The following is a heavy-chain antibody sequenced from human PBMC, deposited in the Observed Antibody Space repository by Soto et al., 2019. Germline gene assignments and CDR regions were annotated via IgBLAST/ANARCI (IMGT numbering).Heavy chain of an antibody. CDR1: GLSFNIYW. CDR3: AGGMAGLDV. CDR2: INSDGSHT. J-gene: IGHJ6*02. Sequence: DVQLVESGGGVVQPGGPLRLSCAASGLSFNIYWMHWVRQVPGKGLVWLARINSDGSHTIYVDSVKGRFTISRDNAKNTVFLQMDSLRDEDTGVYYCAGGMAGLDVWGQGTTVTVSS. V-gene: IGHV3-74*01.